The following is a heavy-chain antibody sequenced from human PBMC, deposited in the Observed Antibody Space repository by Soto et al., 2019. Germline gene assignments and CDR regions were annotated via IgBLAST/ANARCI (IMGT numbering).Heavy chain of an antibody. V-gene: IGHV4-34*01. CDR2: INHSGST. Sequence: PSETLSLTCAVYGGSFSGYYWSWIRQPPGKGLEWIGEINHSGSTNYNPSLKSRVTISVDTSKNQFSLKLSSVTAADTAVYYCASSDRSGFGFDYWGQGTLVTVSS. CDR3: ASSDRSGFGFDY. D-gene: IGHD3-22*01. CDR1: GGSFSGYY. J-gene: IGHJ4*02.